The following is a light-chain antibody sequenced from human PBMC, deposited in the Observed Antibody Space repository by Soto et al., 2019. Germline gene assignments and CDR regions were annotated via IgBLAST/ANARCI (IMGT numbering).Light chain of an antibody. CDR3: QQSYSNSLT. V-gene: IGKV1-39*01. Sequence: DIQMTQSPSSLSASVGDRVTITCRASQSISSYLNWYQQKPGKAPKLLIYNASNLQSGVPSRFSGSGSGTDFTLTISSLQPEDFATYYCQQSYSNSLTFGQGTRLEIK. CDR1: QSISSY. CDR2: NAS. J-gene: IGKJ5*01.